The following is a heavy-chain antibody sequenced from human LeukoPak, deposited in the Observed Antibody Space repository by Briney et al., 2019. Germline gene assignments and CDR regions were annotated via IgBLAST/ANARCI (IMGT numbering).Heavy chain of an antibody. D-gene: IGHD1-26*01. V-gene: IGHV4/OR15-8*02. J-gene: IGHJ4*02. CDR3: SRESGPFCPFGY. CDR2: ISLAGQT. Sequence: KTSETLSLTCGVSGGSTSGTNWWSWVRQPPGQGLEWIGEISLAGQTNYNPSLNGRVTMSLDKSSNQLSLHLTSVTAADTATYYCSRESGPFCPFGYWGQGTLVIVSS. CDR1: GGSTSGTNW.